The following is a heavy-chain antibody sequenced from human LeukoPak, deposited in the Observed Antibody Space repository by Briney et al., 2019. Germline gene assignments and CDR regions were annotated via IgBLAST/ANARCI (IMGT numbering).Heavy chain of an antibody. CDR1: GFTFSSYA. Sequence: GGSLRLSCAASGFTFSSYAMSWVRQAQGKGLEWVSAISGSGGSTYYVDSVKGRFTISRDNSKNTLYLQMNSLRAEDTAVYYCAKGGIDAVAGTWGQGTLVSVSS. CDR3: AKGGIDAVAGT. D-gene: IGHD6-19*01. V-gene: IGHV3-23*01. CDR2: ISGSGGST. J-gene: IGHJ4*02.